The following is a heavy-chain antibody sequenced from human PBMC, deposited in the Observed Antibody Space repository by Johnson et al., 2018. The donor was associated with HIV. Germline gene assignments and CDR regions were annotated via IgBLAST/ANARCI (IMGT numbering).Heavy chain of an antibody. CDR3: AKDKAGETALYGAFDI. J-gene: IGHJ3*02. Sequence: QVQLVESGGGLAKPAWSPRLSCAASQFTFSDSYMNYIRQAPGKGLEWVSCICYGDSDICYADSVKGRFTVSRDNSKNSLYLQMNSLGAEDTAVYYCAKDKAGETALYGAFDIWGQGTMVTVSS. CDR2: ICYGDSDI. D-gene: IGHD2-21*02. CDR1: QFTFSDSY. V-gene: IGHV3-11*04.